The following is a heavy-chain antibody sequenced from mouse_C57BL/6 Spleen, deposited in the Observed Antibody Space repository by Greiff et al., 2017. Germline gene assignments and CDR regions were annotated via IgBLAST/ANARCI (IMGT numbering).Heavy chain of an antibody. CDR2: IDPSDSYT. CDR3: ARTTVVATYYAIDY. Sequence: QVQLQQSGAELVMPGASVKLSCKASGYTFTSYWMHWVEQRPGQGLEWIGEIDPSDSYTNYNQKFKGKSTLTVDKSSSTAYMQLSSLTSEDSAVYYCARTTVVATYYAIDYWGQGTSVTVSS. J-gene: IGHJ4*01. CDR1: GYTFTSYW. D-gene: IGHD1-1*01. V-gene: IGHV1-69*01.